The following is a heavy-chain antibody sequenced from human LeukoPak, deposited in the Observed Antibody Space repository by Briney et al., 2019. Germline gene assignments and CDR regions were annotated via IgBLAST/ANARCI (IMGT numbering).Heavy chain of an antibody. V-gene: IGHV3-48*04. CDR1: EFTFSTNW. CDR2: ISSSGSTI. Sequence: GGSLRLSCAASEFTFSTNWMSWVRQTPGKGLEWVSYISSSGSTIYYADSVKGRFTISRDNAKNSLYLQMNSLRAEDTAVYYCARDSQPSSHHYYDSSGYPYYYYYMDVWGKGTTVTVSS. CDR3: ARDSQPSSHHYYDSSGYPYYYYYMDV. J-gene: IGHJ6*03. D-gene: IGHD3-22*01.